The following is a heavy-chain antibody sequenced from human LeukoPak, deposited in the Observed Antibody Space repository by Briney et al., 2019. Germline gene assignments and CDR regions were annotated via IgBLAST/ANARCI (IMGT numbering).Heavy chain of an antibody. CDR2: ITYDGSNK. V-gene: IGHV3-30-3*01. CDR3: AREGNYYGSVSPDY. CDR1: GFTFSSYA. Sequence: GRSLRLSCAASGFTFSSYAMHWVRQAPGKGLEWVAVITYDGSNKYYADSVKGRFTISRDNSKTPLYLQMNSPRAEDPAVYYCAREGNYYGSVSPDYWAQGTLVTVSS. J-gene: IGHJ4*02. D-gene: IGHD3-10*01.